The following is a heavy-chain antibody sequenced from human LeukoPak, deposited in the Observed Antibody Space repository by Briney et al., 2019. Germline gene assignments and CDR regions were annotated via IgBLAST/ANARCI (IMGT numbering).Heavy chain of an antibody. Sequence: GGSLRLSCAAPGFTFSSYSMNWVRQAPGRGLEWVSSISSSSSYIYYADSVKGRFTISKDNAKNSLYLQMSSLRAEDTAVYYCARGSTYYDFWSGLSFGYWGQGTLVTVSS. J-gene: IGHJ4*02. D-gene: IGHD3-3*01. V-gene: IGHV3-21*01. CDR1: GFTFSSYS. CDR2: ISSSSSYI. CDR3: ARGSTYYDFWSGLSFGY.